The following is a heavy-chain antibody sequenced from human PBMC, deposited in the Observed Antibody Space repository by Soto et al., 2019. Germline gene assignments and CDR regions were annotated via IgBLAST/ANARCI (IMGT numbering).Heavy chain of an antibody. CDR1: GFTFSSYS. CDR2: ISSSSYI. D-gene: IGHD3-10*01. Sequence: GGSLRLSCAASGFTFSSYSMNWVRQAPGKGLEWVSSISSSSYIYYADSVKGRFTISRDNAKNSLYLQMNSLRAEDTAVYYCARDRSGSGSYPPPGFDYWGQGTLVTVSS. J-gene: IGHJ4*02. V-gene: IGHV3-21*01. CDR3: ARDRSGSGSYPPPGFDY.